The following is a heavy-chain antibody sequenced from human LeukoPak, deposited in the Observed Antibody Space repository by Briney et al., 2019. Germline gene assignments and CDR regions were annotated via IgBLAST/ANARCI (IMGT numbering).Heavy chain of an antibody. CDR3: ARLHDFWSGFDY. V-gene: IGHV4-38-2*01. CDR1: GYSISSGYY. D-gene: IGHD3-3*01. J-gene: IGHJ4*02. Sequence: SETLSLTCAVSGYSISSGYYWGWSRQPPGKGQEWIGSIYHSGSTYYNPSLKSRVTISVDTSKNQFSLKLSSVTAADTAVYYCARLHDFWSGFDYWGQGTLVTVSS. CDR2: IYHSGST.